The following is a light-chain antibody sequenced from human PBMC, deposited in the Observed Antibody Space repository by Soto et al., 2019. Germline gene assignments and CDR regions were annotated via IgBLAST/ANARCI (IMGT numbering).Light chain of an antibody. CDR3: AALDDSLSGWV. J-gene: IGLJ3*02. Sequence: QSALTQPPSASGTPGQRVTLSCSGSSSNIGSNYVYWYYQLPGTAPKLLIYGSNQRPSGGPDRFPGSKSGTSASLAISGLRPEAEADYHCAALDDSLSGWVFGGGTKLTVL. CDR1: SSNIGSNY. CDR2: GSN. V-gene: IGLV1-47*01.